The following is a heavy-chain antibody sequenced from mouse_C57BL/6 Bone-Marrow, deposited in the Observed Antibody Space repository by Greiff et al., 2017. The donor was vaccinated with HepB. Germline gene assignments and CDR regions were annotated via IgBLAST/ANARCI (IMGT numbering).Heavy chain of an antibody. Sequence: QVQLQQSGAELMKPGASVKLSCKATGYTFTSYWIEWVKQRPGHGLEWIGEILPGSGSTNYNEKFKGKATFTADTSSNTAYMGLSSLTTEDSAIYYCAISFITTVVSHGYYFGYWGQGTTLTVSS. CDR1: GYTFTSYW. J-gene: IGHJ2*01. V-gene: IGHV1-9*01. D-gene: IGHD1-1*01. CDR2: ILPGSGST. CDR3: AISFITTVVSHGYYFGY.